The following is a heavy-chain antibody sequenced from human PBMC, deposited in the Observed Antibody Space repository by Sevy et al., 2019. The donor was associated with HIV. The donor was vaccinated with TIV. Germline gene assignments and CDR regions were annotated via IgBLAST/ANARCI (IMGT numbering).Heavy chain of an antibody. D-gene: IGHD1-1*01. CDR2: INPDSGDT. Sequence: ASVKVSCKASGYTFTDYYMHWVRQAPGQGLEWIGWINPDSGDTIYAQKFQGWVTMTRDTSIITAYMELTRLNSDDTAVYFCATAGTNGYNYFDYWGQGTLVTVSS. CDR3: ATAGTNGYNYFDY. CDR1: GYTFTDYY. J-gene: IGHJ4*02. V-gene: IGHV1-2*04.